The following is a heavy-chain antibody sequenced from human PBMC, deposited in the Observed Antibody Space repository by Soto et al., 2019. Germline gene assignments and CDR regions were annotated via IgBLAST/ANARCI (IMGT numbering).Heavy chain of an antibody. CDR2: IIPIFGTA. V-gene: IGHV1-69*01. D-gene: IGHD5-12*01. J-gene: IGHJ6*02. CDR1: GGTFSSYA. Sequence: QVQLVQSGAEVKKPWSSVKVSCKASGGTFSSYAISWVRQAPGQGLEWMGGIIPIFGTANYAQKFQGRVTITADESTSTAYMELSSLRSEDTAVYCCARVPSATALKYYYYYGMDVWGQGTTVTVSS. CDR3: ARVPSATALKYYYYYGMDV.